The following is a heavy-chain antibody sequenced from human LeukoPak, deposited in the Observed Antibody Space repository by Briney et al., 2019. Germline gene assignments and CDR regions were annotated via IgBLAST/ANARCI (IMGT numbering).Heavy chain of an antibody. CDR2: ISSSSGYI. CDR1: GFTFSSYS. D-gene: IGHD3-22*01. J-gene: IGHJ5*02. Sequence: GGSLRLSCAASGFTFSSYSINWVRQAPGKGLEWVSSISSSSGYIYYADSVKGRFTISRDNAKNSLYLQMNSLRAEDTAVYYCAVFDMTVVDITPWGQGTLVTVSS. CDR3: AVFDMTVVDITP. V-gene: IGHV3-21*01.